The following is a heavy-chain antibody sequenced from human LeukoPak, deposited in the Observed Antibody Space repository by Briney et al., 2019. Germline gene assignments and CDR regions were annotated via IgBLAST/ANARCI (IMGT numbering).Heavy chain of an antibody. Sequence: GGSLRLSCAASGFTFSSYSMNWVRQAPGKGLEWVSYISSSSSTIYYADSVKGRFTISRDNAKNSLYLQMNSLRDEDTAVYYCARNTLTYYYDSSGYSDYWGQGTLVTVCS. CDR2: ISSSSSTI. CDR1: GFTFSSYS. J-gene: IGHJ4*02. V-gene: IGHV3-48*02. D-gene: IGHD3-22*01. CDR3: ARNTLTYYYDSSGYSDY.